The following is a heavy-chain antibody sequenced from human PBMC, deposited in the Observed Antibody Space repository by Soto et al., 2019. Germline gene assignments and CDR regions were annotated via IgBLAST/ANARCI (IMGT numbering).Heavy chain of an antibody. CDR3: ARVVYDYGDYVARYNWFDP. CDR2: IIPIFGTA. J-gene: IGHJ5*02. V-gene: IGHV1-69*01. Sequence: QVQLVQSGAEVKKPGSSVKVSCKASGGTFSSYAISWVRQAPGQGLEWMGGIIPIFGTANYAQQFQGRVTITADESRSTAYMELSSLRSEDTAVYYCARVVYDYGDYVARYNWFDPWGQGTLVTVSS. CDR1: GGTFSSYA. D-gene: IGHD4-17*01.